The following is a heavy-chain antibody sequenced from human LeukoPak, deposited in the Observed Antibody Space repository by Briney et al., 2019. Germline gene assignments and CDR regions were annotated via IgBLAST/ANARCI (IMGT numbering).Heavy chain of an antibody. Sequence: ASVKVSCTASGYTFTSYDINWVRQATGQGLEWMGWMNPNSGNTGYAQKFQGRVTMTTNTSTSTAYMELSSLRSEHTAVYYCARAAGDSSSWYFVWFDPWGQGPLVTVSS. D-gene: IGHD6-13*01. V-gene: IGHV1-8*01. CDR2: MNPNSGNT. J-gene: IGHJ5*02. CDR1: GYTFTSYD. CDR3: ARAAGDSSSWYFVWFDP.